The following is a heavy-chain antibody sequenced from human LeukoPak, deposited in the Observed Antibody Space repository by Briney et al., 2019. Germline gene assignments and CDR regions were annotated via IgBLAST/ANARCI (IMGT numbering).Heavy chain of an antibody. CDR1: GGSITDYY. Sequence: PSGTLSLTCTVSGGSITDYYWSWIRQPAGKGLEWIGRIYTSGSNSYNPSLKSRVTMPIDTSKNQFSQKLSSLTAADTAIYYCARGCSSTSCWLRMDVWGQGTTVTV. CDR2: IYTSGSN. J-gene: IGHJ6*02. CDR3: ARGCSSTSCWLRMDV. D-gene: IGHD2-2*01. V-gene: IGHV4-4*07.